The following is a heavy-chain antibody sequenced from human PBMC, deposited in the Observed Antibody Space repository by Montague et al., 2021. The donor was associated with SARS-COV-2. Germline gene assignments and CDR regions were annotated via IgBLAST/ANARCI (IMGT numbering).Heavy chain of an antibody. CDR2: IASGGRST. D-gene: IGHD6-19*01. CDR3: AKDPVPVAGRYFDY. CDR1: GFTFNNYA. J-gene: IGHJ4*02. Sequence: SRRLSWTASGFTFNNYAMNWVRQAPGKGLEWVSVIASGGRSTFYADSVKGRLTISRDNSKDTLYLQMYSLRPEDTAIYYCAKDPVPVAGRYFDYWGQGTLVTVSS. V-gene: IGHV3-23*03.